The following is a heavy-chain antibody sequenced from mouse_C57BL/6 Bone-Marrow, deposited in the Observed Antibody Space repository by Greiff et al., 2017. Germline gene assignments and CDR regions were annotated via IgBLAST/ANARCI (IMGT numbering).Heavy chain of an antibody. CDR1: GYTFTSYW. D-gene: IGHD1-1*01. CDR2: IYPGSGST. J-gene: IGHJ3*01. Sequence: QVQLQQPGAELVKPGASVKMSCKASGYTFTSYWITWVKQRPGQGLEWIGDIYPGSGSTNYNEKFKSKATLTVDTSSSTAYMQLSSLTSEDSAVYYCARLGDGSSPWFAYWGQGTLVTVSA. V-gene: IGHV1-55*01. CDR3: ARLGDGSSPWFAY.